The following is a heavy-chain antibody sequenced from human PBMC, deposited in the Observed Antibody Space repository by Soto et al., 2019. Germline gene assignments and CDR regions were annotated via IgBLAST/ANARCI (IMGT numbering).Heavy chain of an antibody. J-gene: IGHJ3*02. CDR3: AKDLYSNYGDAFDI. D-gene: IGHD4-4*01. Sequence: PGGSLRLSXAASGFTFDDYAMHWVRQAPGKGLEWVSGISWNSDNIGYADSVKGRFTISRDNVKNSLYLQMNSLGAEDTALYYCAKDLYSNYGDAFDIWGQGTMVTVSS. CDR1: GFTFDDYA. V-gene: IGHV3-9*01. CDR2: ISWNSDNI.